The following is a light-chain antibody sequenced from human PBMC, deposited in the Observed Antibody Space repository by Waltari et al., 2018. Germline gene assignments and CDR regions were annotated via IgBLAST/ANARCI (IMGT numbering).Light chain of an antibody. V-gene: IGLV3-1*01. CDR1: KPGDKY. CDR2: QDT. Sequence: FELTQSLSVSVSPGQVASITCSGDKPGDKYVSWYQQRPGQSPFLVIYQDTRRPSGIPERFSGSSTGNTATLTINGAQSMDEADYYCQAWDSNTVVVFGGGTKLTVL. J-gene: IGLJ2*01. CDR3: QAWDSNTVVV.